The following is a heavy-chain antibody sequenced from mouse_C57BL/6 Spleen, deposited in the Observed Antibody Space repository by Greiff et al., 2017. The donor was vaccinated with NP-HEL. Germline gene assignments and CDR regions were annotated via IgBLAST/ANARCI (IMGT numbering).Heavy chain of an antibody. J-gene: IGHJ4*01. D-gene: IGHD4-1*01. CDR3: ARSGGYYAMDY. V-gene: IGHV1-59*01. CDR1: GYTFTSYW. CDR2: IDPSDSYT. Sequence: VQPQQPGAELVRPGTSVKLSCKASGYTFTSYWMHWVKQRPGQGLEWIGVIDPSDSYTNYNQKFKGKATLTVDTSSSTAYMQLSSLTSEDSAVYYCARSGGYYAMDYWGQGTSVTVSS.